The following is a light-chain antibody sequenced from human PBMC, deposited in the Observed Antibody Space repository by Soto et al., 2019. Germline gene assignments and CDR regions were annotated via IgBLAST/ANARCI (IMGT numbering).Light chain of an antibody. V-gene: IGKV3-15*01. J-gene: IGKJ1*01. CDR1: QSVSSN. CDR3: QQYNNWPRT. CDR2: GAS. Sequence: EIVMTQSPATLSVSPGESATLSCRASQSVSSNLAWYQQKPGQAHRLLIYGASTRATGIPARFSGSGSGTEFTLTISSLQSEDFAVYYCQQYNNWPRTFGQGTKVEIK.